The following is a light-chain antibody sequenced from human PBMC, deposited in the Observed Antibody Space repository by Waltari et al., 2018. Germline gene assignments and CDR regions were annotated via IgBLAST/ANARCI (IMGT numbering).Light chain of an antibody. CDR2: VNG. CDR3: QSYDSSLTGSV. V-gene: IGLV1-40*01. J-gene: IGLJ2*01. CDR1: SSNIGAGSD. Sequence: QSVLTQPPSVSGAPGQRVTISCTGSSSNIGAGSDVHWYQQLPGTAPKLLSFVNGNRPSGVPDRFSGSKSGTSASLAITGLQPEDEADYYCQSYDSSLTGSVFGGGTKVTVL.